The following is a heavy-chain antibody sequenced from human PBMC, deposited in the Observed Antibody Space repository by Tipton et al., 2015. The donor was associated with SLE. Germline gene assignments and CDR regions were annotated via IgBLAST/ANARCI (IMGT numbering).Heavy chain of an antibody. Sequence: TLSLTCTVSGGSISSGSYYWSWIRQTPEKGLEWIGYIYYNGRTNYNPSLKSRVTVSIDTAKNQFSLELSSVTTADTAVYFCARGGYCINGACYRSQGKGAFDIWGQGITVTVSS. J-gene: IGHJ3*02. V-gene: IGHV4-61*01. D-gene: IGHD2-8*01. CDR3: ARGGYCINGACYRSQGKGAFDI. CDR1: GGSISSGSYY. CDR2: IYYNGRT.